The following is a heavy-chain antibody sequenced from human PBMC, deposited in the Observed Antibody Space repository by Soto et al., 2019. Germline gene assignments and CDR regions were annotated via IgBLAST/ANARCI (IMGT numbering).Heavy chain of an antibody. CDR1: GGSFNRHT. J-gene: IGHJ4*02. V-gene: IGHV3-30*16. D-gene: IGHD1-26*01. Sequence: QVQLVQSGAEVRKPGSSVRVSCKASGGSFNRHTISWVRQAPGQGLERVAVIAYDGSSKYYSDSVKGRFTISRDNSKTTLFLQRNSLRVEDTAVYYCAKDRGAMGASTHFDYWGQGALVTVSS. CDR3: AKDRGAMGASTHFDY. CDR2: IAYDGSSK.